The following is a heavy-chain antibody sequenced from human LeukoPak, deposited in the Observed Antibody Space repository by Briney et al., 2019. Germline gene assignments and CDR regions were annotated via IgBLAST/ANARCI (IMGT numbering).Heavy chain of an antibody. D-gene: IGHD6-13*01. CDR2: ISGRGDTT. J-gene: IGHJ4*02. CDR3: AKKAAAASFDY. CDR1: GFTFSSHA. Sequence: GGSLRLSCAASGFTFSSHAMSWVRQAPGKGLEWVSGISGRGDTTVYADSVKGRFTISRDNSKNTLYLQMNSLRAEDTAVYYRAKKAAAASFDYWGQGTLVTVSS. V-gene: IGHV3-23*01.